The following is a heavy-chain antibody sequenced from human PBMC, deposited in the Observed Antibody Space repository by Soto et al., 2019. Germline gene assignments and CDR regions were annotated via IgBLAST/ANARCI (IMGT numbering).Heavy chain of an antibody. D-gene: IGHD3-3*01. V-gene: IGHV1-8*01. Sequence: ASVKVSCKASGYTFTSYDINWVRQATGQGLEWMGWMNPNSGNTVYAQKFQGRVTMTRNTSISTAYMELSSLRFEYTAVYYCAIPYYDFWSGFLGWGQGTLVTVSS. CDR1: GYTFTSYD. J-gene: IGHJ4*02. CDR3: AIPYYDFWSGFLG. CDR2: MNPNSGNT.